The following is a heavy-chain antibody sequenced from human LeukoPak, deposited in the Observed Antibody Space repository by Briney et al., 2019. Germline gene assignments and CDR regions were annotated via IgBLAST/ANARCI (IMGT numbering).Heavy chain of an antibody. V-gene: IGHV3-7*01. D-gene: IGHD2-15*01. CDR1: GFTFRNYW. CDR2: IKQDGGEK. CDR3: ARDSGGSGGHGFDAFDI. J-gene: IGHJ3*02. Sequence: GGSLRLSCAASGFTFRNYWMNWVRQAPGKGLEWVANIKQDGGEKSYVDSVKGRFTISRDNAKNSLHLQMNSLTPEAPAVYYCARDSGGSGGHGFDAFDIWGQGTMVTVSS.